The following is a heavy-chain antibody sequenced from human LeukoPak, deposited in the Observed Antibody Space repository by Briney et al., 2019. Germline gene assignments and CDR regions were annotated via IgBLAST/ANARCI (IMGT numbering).Heavy chain of an antibody. CDR1: GDSVSSNSAA. Sequence: SQTLSLTCAISGDSVSSNSAAWNWIRQSPSRGLEWLGRTYYRSKWYNDYAVSVKSRMTINPDTSKNQFSLQLNSVTPEDTAVYYCARDCIAASLKYYYGMDVRGQGTTVTVSS. D-gene: IGHD6-13*01. V-gene: IGHV6-1*01. CDR3: ARDCIAASLKYYYGMDV. CDR2: TYYRSKWYN. J-gene: IGHJ6*02.